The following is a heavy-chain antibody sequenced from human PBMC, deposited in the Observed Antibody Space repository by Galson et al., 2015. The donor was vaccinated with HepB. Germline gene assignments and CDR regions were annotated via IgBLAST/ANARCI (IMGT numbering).Heavy chain of an antibody. CDR2: IYSGGST. CDR3: AREGRFGEYCSGGSCHNYYYYGMDV. J-gene: IGHJ6*02. V-gene: IGHV3-53*01. Sequence: SLRLSCAASGFTVSSNYMSWVRQAPGKGLEWVSVIYSGGSTYYADSVKGRFTISRDNSKNTLYLQMNSLRAEDTAVYYCAREGRFGEYCSGGSCHNYYYYGMDVWGQGTTVTVSS. CDR1: GFTVSSNY. D-gene: IGHD2-15*01.